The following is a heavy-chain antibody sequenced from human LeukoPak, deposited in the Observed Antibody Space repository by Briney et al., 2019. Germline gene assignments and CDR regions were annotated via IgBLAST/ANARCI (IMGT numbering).Heavy chain of an antibody. CDR2: IYTSGST. Sequence: PSETLSLTCALYGGSFSGYYWSWIRQPAGKGLEWIGRIYTSGSTNYNPSLKSRVTMSVDTSKNQFSLKLNSVTAADTAVYYCARDYDVLTAYPPTQLFDPWGQGTLVTVSS. CDR3: ARDYDVLTAYPPTQLFDP. J-gene: IGHJ5*02. CDR1: GGSFSGYY. V-gene: IGHV4-4*07. D-gene: IGHD3-9*01.